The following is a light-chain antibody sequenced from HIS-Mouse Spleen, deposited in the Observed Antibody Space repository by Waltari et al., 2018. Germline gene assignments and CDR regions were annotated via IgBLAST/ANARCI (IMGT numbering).Light chain of an antibody. J-gene: IGLJ2*01. CDR2: GKN. V-gene: IGLV3-19*01. CDR3: NSRDSSGNHVV. Sequence: SSELTQDPAVSVALGQTVRITCQGDSLRSYYASWYQQKPGQAPVLFIYGKNNRPSGSPDRVSGSSSGNTASLTITGAQAEDEADYYCNSRDSSGNHVVFGGGTKLTVL. CDR1: SLRSYY.